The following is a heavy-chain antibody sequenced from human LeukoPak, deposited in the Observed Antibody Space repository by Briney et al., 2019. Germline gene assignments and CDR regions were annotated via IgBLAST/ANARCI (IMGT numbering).Heavy chain of an antibody. CDR3: ARESGEHQLLLIH. CDR1: GYTFTGYY. J-gene: IGHJ4*02. D-gene: IGHD2-2*01. CDR2: INPNSGGT. Sequence: VSVKVSCKASGYTFTGYYMHWVRQAPGQGLEWMGWINPNSGGTNYAQKFQGRVTMTRDTSISTAYMELSRLRSDDTAVYYCARESGEHQLLLIHWGQGTLVTVSS. V-gene: IGHV1-2*02.